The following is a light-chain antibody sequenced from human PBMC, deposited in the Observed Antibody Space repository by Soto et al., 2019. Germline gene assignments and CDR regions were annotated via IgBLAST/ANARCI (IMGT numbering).Light chain of an antibody. Sequence: EIVLTQSPGTLSLSPWERATLSCRASQSVSSTSLAWYQQKPGQPPRLPIYGVSTRATGVPARFSGSGSETDFSLTISSLQIEDFALYYCQQSNNWPPLTFGGGTKVDIK. J-gene: IGKJ4*01. CDR2: GVS. CDR3: QQSNNWPPLT. CDR1: QSVSST. V-gene: IGKV3-15*01.